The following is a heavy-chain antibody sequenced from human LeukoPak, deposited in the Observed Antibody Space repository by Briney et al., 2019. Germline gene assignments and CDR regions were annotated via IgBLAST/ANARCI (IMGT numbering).Heavy chain of an antibody. J-gene: IGHJ4*02. CDR1: GFTFSVYW. D-gene: IGHD6-19*01. CDR2: IKEDGSEK. Sequence: GGSLRLSCAASGFTFSVYWMSWVRQAPGKGLEWVANIKEDGSEKYYVDSVKGRFTISRDNAKNSLYLQMNSLRAEDTAVYYCARAGIAVAGTWHEWGQGTLVTVSS. V-gene: IGHV3-7*01. CDR3: ARAGIAVAGTWHE.